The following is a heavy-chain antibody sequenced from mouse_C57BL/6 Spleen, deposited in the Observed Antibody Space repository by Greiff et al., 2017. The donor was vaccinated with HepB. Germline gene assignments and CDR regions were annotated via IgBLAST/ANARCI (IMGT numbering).Heavy chain of an antibody. CDR3: AISLKGFAS. D-gene: IGHD1-3*01. CDR1: GYTFTSYW. CDR2: IHPSDSDT. V-gene: IGHV1-74*01. Sequence: VQLQQSGAELVKPGASVKVSCKASGYTFTSYWMHWVKQRPGQGLEWTGRIHPSDSDTNYNQKFKGKATLTVDKSSNTAYMQLSSLTSVESAVYYIAISLKGFASWGQAALVAVAA. J-gene: IGHJ3*01.